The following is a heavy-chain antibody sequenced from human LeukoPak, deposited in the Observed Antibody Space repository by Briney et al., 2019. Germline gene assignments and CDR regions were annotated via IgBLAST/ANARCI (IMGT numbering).Heavy chain of an antibody. J-gene: IGHJ4*02. CDR1: GLTFSSYW. CDR3: ARYDGGSGPFDY. CDR2: LYNGGNT. D-gene: IGHD3-10*01. V-gene: IGHV3-53*01. Sequence: GGSLRLSCAASGLTFSSYWMSWVRQAPGKGLEWVSVLYNGGNTYYADSVKGRFTVSRDNSKNALYLQMNSLRAEDTAVYYCARYDGGSGPFDYWGQGTLVTVSS.